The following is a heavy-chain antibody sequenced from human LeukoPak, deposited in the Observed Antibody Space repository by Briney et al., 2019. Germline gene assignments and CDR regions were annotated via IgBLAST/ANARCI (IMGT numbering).Heavy chain of an antibody. CDR2: INPNSGGT. CDR1: GHTFTGYY. J-gene: IGHJ4*02. D-gene: IGHD6-6*01. V-gene: IGHV1-2*06. Sequence: AASVKVSCKASGHTFTGYYMHWVRQAPGQGLEWMGRINPNSGGTNYAQKFQGRVTMTRDTSISTAYMELSRLRSDDTAVYYCARGGSSFRLYYFDYWGQGTLVTVSS. CDR3: ARGGSSFRLYYFDY.